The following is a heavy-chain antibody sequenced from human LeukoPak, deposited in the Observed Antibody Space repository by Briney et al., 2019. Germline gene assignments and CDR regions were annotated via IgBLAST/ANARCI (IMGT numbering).Heavy chain of an antibody. J-gene: IGHJ1*01. CDR2: IYNSGST. V-gene: IGHV4-59*08. CDR3: ARSFGELSGYFQH. D-gene: IGHD3-10*01. Sequence: SETLSLTCTVSGGSISRYSWSWIRQSPGKGLEWIGNIYNSGSTNYNPSLKSRVTISVDTSKNQFSLKLSSVTAADTALYYCARSFGELSGYFQHWGQGTLVTVSS. CDR1: GGSISRYS.